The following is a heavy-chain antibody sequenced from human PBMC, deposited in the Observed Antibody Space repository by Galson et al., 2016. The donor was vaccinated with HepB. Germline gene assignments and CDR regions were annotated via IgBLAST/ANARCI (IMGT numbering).Heavy chain of an antibody. J-gene: IGHJ5*02. D-gene: IGHD3-16*01. Sequence: QSGAEVKKPGESLKISCKGSGFSFTGHWIGWIRQVPGKGLEFMGIVYPGDSGVRYSPSFQGQVIISADKSTDTAYLQWSSPKASDTAIYYCARRLRGGYAPWFDPWGQGTLVTVSS. CDR1: GFSFTGHW. V-gene: IGHV5-51*01. CDR2: VYPGDSGV. CDR3: ARRLRGGYAPWFDP.